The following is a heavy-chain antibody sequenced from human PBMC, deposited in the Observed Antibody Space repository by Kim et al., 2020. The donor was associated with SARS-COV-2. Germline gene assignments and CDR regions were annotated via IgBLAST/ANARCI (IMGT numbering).Heavy chain of an antibody. CDR1: GYTFTSYG. J-gene: IGHJ4*02. Sequence: ASVKVSCKASGYTFTSYGISWVRQAPGQGLEWMGWISAYNGNTNYAQKLQGRVTMTTDTSTSTAYMELRSLRSDDTAVYYCARDQEGYSSSWYTSWGQGTLVTVSS. D-gene: IGHD6-13*01. V-gene: IGHV1-18*01. CDR2: ISAYNGNT. CDR3: ARDQEGYSSSWYTS.